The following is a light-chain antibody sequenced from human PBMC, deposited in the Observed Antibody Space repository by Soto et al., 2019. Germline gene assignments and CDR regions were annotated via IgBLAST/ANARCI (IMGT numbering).Light chain of an antibody. Sequence: EVVLTQSPGTLSLSPGERATLSCRASQSVSSSDLAWYQQKPGQAPRLLMYDASSRATGIPDRFSGSGSGTDFTLTISRLEPEDFAVYYCQQRSSWPLTFGGGTKVDIK. J-gene: IGKJ4*01. CDR3: QQRSSWPLT. CDR1: QSVSSSD. CDR2: DAS. V-gene: IGKV3D-20*02.